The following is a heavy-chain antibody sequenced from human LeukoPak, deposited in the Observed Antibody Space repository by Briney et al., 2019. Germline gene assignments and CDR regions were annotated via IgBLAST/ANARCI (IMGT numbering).Heavy chain of an antibody. J-gene: IGHJ6*03. CDR2: IRYDGSNK. CDR1: GFIFKNNG. Sequence: GGSLRLSCVASGFIFKNNGMHWVRQAPGKGLEWVAFIRYDGSNKYYADSVKGRFTTSRDNSKNTLYLQMNSLRAEDTVVYYCAKESYVNYYYYYMDVWGKGTTVTISS. V-gene: IGHV3-30*02. D-gene: IGHD3-10*02. CDR3: AKESYVNYYYYYMDV.